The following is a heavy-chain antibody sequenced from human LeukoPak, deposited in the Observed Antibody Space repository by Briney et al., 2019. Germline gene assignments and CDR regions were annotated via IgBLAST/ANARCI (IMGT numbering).Heavy chain of an antibody. J-gene: IGHJ5*02. CDR2: MNPNSGNT. V-gene: IGHV1-8*01. D-gene: IGHD3-22*01. Sequence: ASVKVSCKASGYTFTSYDINWVRQATGQGLEWMGWMNPNSGNTGYAQKFQGRVTMTRNTSISTAYMELSSLRSEDTAVYYCARGEGNYYDKNWFDPWGQGTLVTVSS. CDR1: GYTFTSYD. CDR3: ARGEGNYYDKNWFDP.